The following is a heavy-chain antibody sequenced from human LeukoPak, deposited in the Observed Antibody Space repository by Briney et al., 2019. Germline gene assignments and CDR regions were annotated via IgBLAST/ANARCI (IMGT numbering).Heavy chain of an antibody. CDR1: GDSFTSYY. D-gene: IGHD6-13*01. V-gene: IGHV4-59*08. Sequence: SETLSLTCTVSGDSFTSYYRRWIRQPPGKGLEWIGSMSYSGSTNYNPSLKSRVTMSVDTTKNQFSLRLNSVTAADTAVYYCARRRAEGGSNGHYNWFDPWGQGTLVTVSS. J-gene: IGHJ5*02. CDR3: ARRRAEGGSNGHYNWFDP. CDR2: MSYSGST.